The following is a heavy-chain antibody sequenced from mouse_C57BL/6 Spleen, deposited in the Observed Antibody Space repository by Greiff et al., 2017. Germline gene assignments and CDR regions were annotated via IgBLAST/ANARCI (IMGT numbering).Heavy chain of an antibody. CDR2: ISYDGSN. J-gene: IGHJ2*01. CDR3: ARGYYGSSYGY. V-gene: IGHV3-6*01. D-gene: IGHD1-1*01. Sequence: EVKLLESGPGLVKPSQSLSLTCSVTGYSITSGYYWNWIRQFPGNKLEWMGYISYDGSNNCNPSLKNRISITRDTSKNQFFLKLNSVTTEDTATYYCARGYYGSSYGYWGQGTTLTVSS. CDR1: GYSITSGYY.